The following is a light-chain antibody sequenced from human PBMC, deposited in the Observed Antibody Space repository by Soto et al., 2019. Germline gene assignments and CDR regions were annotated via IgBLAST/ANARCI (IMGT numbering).Light chain of an antibody. V-gene: IGLV2-8*01. J-gene: IGLJ1*01. CDR2: EVS. Sequence: QSAPTQPPSASGSPGQSVTISCTGTSSDVDATNDYVSWYQQHSGKVPKLMIYEVSKRPPGVPDRFSGSKSGNTASLTVSGLQADDEADYYCSSYAGSDNFVFGTGTKVTVL. CDR3: SSYAGSDNFV. CDR1: SSDVDATNDY.